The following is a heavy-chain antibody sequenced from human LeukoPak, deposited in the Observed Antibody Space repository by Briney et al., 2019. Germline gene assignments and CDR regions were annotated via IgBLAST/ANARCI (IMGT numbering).Heavy chain of an antibody. D-gene: IGHD6-13*01. Sequence: PGGSLRLSCAASGFTFSSYAMTWVRQAPGKGLEWVSGVSGSGGDTYYADSVKGRFTVSRDNSKNTLYLHMNSLRAEDTAVYYCAKMARYSSSWADCWGQGTLVTVSS. V-gene: IGHV3-23*01. CDR1: GFTFSSYA. CDR2: VSGSGGDT. J-gene: IGHJ4*02. CDR3: AKMARYSSSWADC.